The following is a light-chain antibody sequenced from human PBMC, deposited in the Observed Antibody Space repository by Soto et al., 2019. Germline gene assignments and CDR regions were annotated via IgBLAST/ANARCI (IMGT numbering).Light chain of an antibody. CDR3: LQYVSSPWT. CDR2: GAS. V-gene: IGKV3-20*01. CDR1: QTVGGRY. J-gene: IGKJ1*01. Sequence: EIVLTQSAATLSLSLGERATLSCRASQTVGGRYLAWFQQKPGQTPRLLIYGASTRAAGVPDRFSGSGSGTDFSLTIHRLEPEDFAVYYCLQYVSSPWTFGQATKVEV.